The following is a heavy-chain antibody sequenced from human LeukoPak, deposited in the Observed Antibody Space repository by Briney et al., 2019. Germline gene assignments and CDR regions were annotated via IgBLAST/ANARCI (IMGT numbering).Heavy chain of an antibody. V-gene: IGHV3-23*01. Sequence: PGGSLRLSCAASGFTFKNYAMSWVRQTPGKGLEWVSLILSSGDTTYYADSVKGRFSISRDNSKNTLYLQMNILRAEDTAVYYCAKTDDYSFAFWGQGTLVTVSS. D-gene: IGHD4-11*01. CDR1: GFTFKNYA. CDR2: ILSSGDTT. J-gene: IGHJ4*02. CDR3: AKTDDYSFAF.